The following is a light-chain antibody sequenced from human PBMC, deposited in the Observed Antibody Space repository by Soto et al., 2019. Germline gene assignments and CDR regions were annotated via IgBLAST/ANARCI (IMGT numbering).Light chain of an antibody. Sequence: QSALAQPASVSGSPGQSITISCTGTSSDVGSYNLVSWYQQHPGKAPTLIIYEGTKRPSGISYRFSGSKSGNTASLTISGLQAEDEAHYYCCSYAGPYTLYVFGTGTQLTVL. CDR3: CSYAGPYTLYV. CDR2: EGT. J-gene: IGLJ1*01. V-gene: IGLV2-23*01. CDR1: SSDVGSYNL.